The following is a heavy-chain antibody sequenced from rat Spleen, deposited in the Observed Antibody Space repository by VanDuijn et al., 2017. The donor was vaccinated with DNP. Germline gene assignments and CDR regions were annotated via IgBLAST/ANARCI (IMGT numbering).Heavy chain of an antibody. J-gene: IGHJ2*01. D-gene: IGHD1-9*01. CDR2: IGSPAYAP. Sequence: EVQLVESGGGLVQPGRSLKLSCAASGFTFSDYYLAWVRQAPAKGLEWVAYIGSPAYAPYYTDSVKGRFTISRDNAEGTLNLQMNSLRSEDTATYYCASHTYYGYDYFVYWGQGVMVTVSS. CDR1: GFTFSDYY. CDR3: ASHTYYGYDYFVY. V-gene: IGHV5-22*01.